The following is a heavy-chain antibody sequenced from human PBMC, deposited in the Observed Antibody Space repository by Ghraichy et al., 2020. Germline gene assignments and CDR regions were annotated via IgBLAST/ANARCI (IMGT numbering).Heavy chain of an antibody. CDR2: IYSGGNT. J-gene: IGHJ6*03. D-gene: IGHD1-7*01. CDR3: ARALTGTTYYYYYMDV. V-gene: IGHV3-53*04. Sequence: GSLRLSCAASGFTVSSNYMSWVRQAPGKGLEWVSVIYSGGNTYYTDSVKGRFTISRHNSKNTLYLQVDSLRPEDTAVYYCARALTGTTYYYYYMDVWGKGTTVTVSS. CDR1: GFTVSSNY.